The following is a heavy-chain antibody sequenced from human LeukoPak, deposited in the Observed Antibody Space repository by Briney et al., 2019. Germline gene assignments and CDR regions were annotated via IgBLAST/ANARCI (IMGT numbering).Heavy chain of an antibody. Sequence: SETLSLTCTVSPGSIGGHGYYWAYLRQPPGKGLEWIGTIHVTGTTHFNPSLMGRVTISIDSSKNRFSLKLGSVTAADTAVYYCARDRTYLWGNYRPGGDYYYMDVWGKGTTVTVSS. CDR2: IHVTGTT. V-gene: IGHV4-39*07. D-gene: IGHD3-16*02. CDR3: ARDRTYLWGNYRPGGDYYYMDV. CDR1: PGSIGGHGYY. J-gene: IGHJ6*03.